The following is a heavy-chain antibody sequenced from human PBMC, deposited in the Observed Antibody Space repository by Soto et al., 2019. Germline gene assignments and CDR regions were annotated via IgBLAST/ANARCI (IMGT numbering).Heavy chain of an antibody. V-gene: IGHV3-23*01. J-gene: IGHJ4*02. Sequence: GGSLRLSCAASGFSFSNYAMTWVRQAPGKGLEWVSTISDVEGATYSADSVKGRFTTSRDNSKNTVFLQMGNLRAEDTAVYFCVKGTRPLPNISGLIYGHYWGQGTPVTVSS. CDR3: VKGTRPLPNISGLIYGHY. CDR2: ISDVEGAT. D-gene: IGHD6-19*01. CDR1: GFSFSNYA.